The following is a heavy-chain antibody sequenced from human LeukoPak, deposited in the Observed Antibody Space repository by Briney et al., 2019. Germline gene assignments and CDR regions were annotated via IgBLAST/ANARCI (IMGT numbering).Heavy chain of an antibody. CDR1: GFTFSSYA. D-gene: IGHD3-22*01. J-gene: IGHJ3*02. CDR2: ISGSGDST. CDR3: AVTSRGYSFYYYDSSGYSPDAFDI. Sequence: GGSLRLSCAASGFTFSSYAMSWVRQAPGKGLEWVSSISGSGDSTYYADSVKGRFTISRDNSKNTLYLQMNSLRAEDTAVYYCAVTSRGYSFYYYDSSGYSPDAFDIWGQGTMVTVSS. V-gene: IGHV3-23*01.